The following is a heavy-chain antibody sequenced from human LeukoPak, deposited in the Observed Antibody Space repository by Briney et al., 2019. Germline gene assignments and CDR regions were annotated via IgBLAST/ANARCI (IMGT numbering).Heavy chain of an antibody. CDR3: ATGTSSSSWVFDY. Sequence: ASVKVSCKASGYTFTSYGISLVRQAPGQGLEWMGWISAYNGNTNYAQKFQGRVTITADTSTDTAYMELSSLRSEDTAVYYCATGTSSSSWVFDYWGQGTLVTVSS. D-gene: IGHD6-6*01. CDR2: ISAYNGNT. CDR1: GYTFTSYG. V-gene: IGHV1-18*01. J-gene: IGHJ4*02.